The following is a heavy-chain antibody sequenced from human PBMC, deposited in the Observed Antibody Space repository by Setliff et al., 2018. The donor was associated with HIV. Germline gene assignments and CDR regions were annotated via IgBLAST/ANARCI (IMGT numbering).Heavy chain of an antibody. CDR3: GRVDGSFYTFDI. V-gene: IGHV4-59*06. D-gene: IGHD3-3*02. CDR1: GVSITSYY. J-gene: IGHJ3*02. CDR2: IYYDGDA. Sequence: SETLSLTCTVSGVSITSYYWSWIRQSPGKGLEWTGYIYYDGDAYYQPSLKSRLTISIDTSKNQFSLKLSSVTAADTAVYYCGRVDGSFYTFDIWGQGTMVTVSS.